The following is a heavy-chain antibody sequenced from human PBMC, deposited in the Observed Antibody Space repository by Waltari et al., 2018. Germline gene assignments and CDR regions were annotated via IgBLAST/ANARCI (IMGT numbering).Heavy chain of an antibody. CDR1: GDSIGSGYYY. J-gene: IGHJ3*02. D-gene: IGHD6-13*01. V-gene: IGHV4-39*07. CDR3: AREVGGSSWSTTPRGDAFDI. CDR2: IYFPGSP. Sequence: QLQLWESGPGLLKPSETLSLTCSVSGDSIGSGYYYWGWIRQAPGTGLEGIGRIYFPGSPYYNASLQSRLTIPVDTSQNQFSLRLSSVTAADTAVYYCAREVGGSSWSTTPRGDAFDIWGQGTMVTVSS.